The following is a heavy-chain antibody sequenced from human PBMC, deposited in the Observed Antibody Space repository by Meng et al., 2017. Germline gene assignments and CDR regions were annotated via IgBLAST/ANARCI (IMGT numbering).Heavy chain of an antibody. Sequence: VQAGAEVKKPGASVKVSCKASGYTFTSYGISWVRQAPGQGLEWMGRINPNSGGTNYAQKFQGRVTMTRDTSISTAYMELSRLRSDDTAVYYCASELNTYGSGSYAYWGQGTLVTVFS. CDR3: ASELNTYGSGSYAY. D-gene: IGHD3-10*01. V-gene: IGHV1-2*06. CDR1: GYTFTSYG. J-gene: IGHJ4*02. CDR2: INPNSGGT.